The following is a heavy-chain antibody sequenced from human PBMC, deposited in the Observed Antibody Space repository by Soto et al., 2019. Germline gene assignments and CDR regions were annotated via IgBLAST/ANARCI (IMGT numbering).Heavy chain of an antibody. CDR2: IYHSGST. Sequence: PSETLSLTCAVSGGSISSSNWWSWVRQPPGKGLEWIGEIYHSGSTNYNPSLKSRVTISVDKSKNQFSLKLSSVTAADTAVYYCARLPNSLRSYGSGSYSGERYNWFDPWGQGTLVTVAS. D-gene: IGHD3-10*01. CDR1: GGSISSSNW. CDR3: ARLPNSLRSYGSGSYSGERYNWFDP. V-gene: IGHV4-4*02. J-gene: IGHJ5*02.